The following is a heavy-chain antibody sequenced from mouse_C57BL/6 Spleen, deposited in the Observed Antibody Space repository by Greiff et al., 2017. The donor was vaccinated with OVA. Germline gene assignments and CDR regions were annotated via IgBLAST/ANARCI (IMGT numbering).Heavy chain of an antibody. CDR3: ARGEDYDYLFAY. CDR2: IYPGSGNT. CDR1: GYSFTSYY. J-gene: IGHJ3*01. V-gene: IGHV1-66*01. Sequence: VQLKESGPELVKPGASVKISCKASGYSFTSYYIHWVKQRPGQGLEWIGWIYPGSGNTKYNEKFKGKATLTADTSSSTAYMQLSSLTSEDSAVYYCARGEDYDYLFAYWGQGTLVTVSA. D-gene: IGHD2-4*01.